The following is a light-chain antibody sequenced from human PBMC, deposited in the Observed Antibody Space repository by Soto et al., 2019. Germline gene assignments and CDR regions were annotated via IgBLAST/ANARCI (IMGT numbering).Light chain of an antibody. Sequence: QSVLTQTASVARSPGQSLTISCTGTSSDVGSYNLVSWYQQHPGKAPKLMIYEGSKRPSGVSNRFSGSKSGNTASLTISGLQAEDEADYYCCSYAGSSTVVFGGGTKLTVL. CDR3: CSYAGSSTVV. CDR1: SSDVGSYNL. CDR2: EGS. V-gene: IGLV2-23*01. J-gene: IGLJ2*01.